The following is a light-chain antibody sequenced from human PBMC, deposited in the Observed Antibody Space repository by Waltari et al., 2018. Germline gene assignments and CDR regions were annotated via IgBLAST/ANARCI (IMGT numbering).Light chain of an antibody. CDR2: GAS. CDR3: QQSYT. CDR1: QSISEY. V-gene: IGKV1-39*01. J-gene: IGKJ4*01. Sequence: GEKVTITCRASQSISEYLNWYQQKPGKAPKLLIYGASSLQSGVPSRFSGSGSGTDFTLSITSLQPEDSATYYCQQSYTFGGGTKVEIK.